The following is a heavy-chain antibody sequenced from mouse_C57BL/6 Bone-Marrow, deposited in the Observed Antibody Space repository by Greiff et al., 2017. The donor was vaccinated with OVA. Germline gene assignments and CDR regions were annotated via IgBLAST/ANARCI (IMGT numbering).Heavy chain of an antibody. CDR1: GYTFTSYW. CDR3: ARDGYSNSAWVAY. CDR2: IYPGSGST. J-gene: IGHJ3*01. Sequence: QVQLQQPGAELVKPGASVKMSCKASGYTFTSYWITWVKQRPGQGLEWIGDIYPGSGSTNYNEKFKSKATLTVDTSSSTAYMQLSSLTSEDSAVYYCARDGYSNSAWVAYWGQGTLVTVSA. D-gene: IGHD2-5*01. V-gene: IGHV1-55*01.